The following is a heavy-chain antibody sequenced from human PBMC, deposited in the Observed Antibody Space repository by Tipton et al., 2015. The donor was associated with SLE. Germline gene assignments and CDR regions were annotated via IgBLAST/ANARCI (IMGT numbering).Heavy chain of an antibody. Sequence: SLRLSCAASGFMFRSYCMTWVRQAPGKGLEWVANIKEDGSEKYYVDSVKGRFTISKDNANNSLFLQMSSLRAGDTAVYYCARHSGTPDSACDNWGQGTMVTVSS. CDR1: GFMFRSYC. V-gene: IGHV3-7*03. D-gene: IGHD1-1*01. CDR2: IKEDGSEK. J-gene: IGHJ3*02. CDR3: ARHSGTPDSACDN.